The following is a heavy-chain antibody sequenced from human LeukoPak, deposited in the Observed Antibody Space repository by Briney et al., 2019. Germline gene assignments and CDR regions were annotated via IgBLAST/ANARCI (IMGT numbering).Heavy chain of an antibody. CDR1: GVTFSSYG. J-gene: IGHJ4*02. D-gene: IGHD3-22*01. V-gene: IGHV3-30*18. CDR3: AKDGGEYYYDSSGYLVRSYYFDY. CDR2: ISYDGSNK. Sequence: PGGSLRLSCAASGVTFSSYGMHWVRQAPGKGLEWVAVISYDGSNKYYADSVKGRFTISRDNSKNTLYLQMNSLRAEDTAVYYCAKDGGEYYYDSSGYLVRSYYFDYWGQGTLVTVSS.